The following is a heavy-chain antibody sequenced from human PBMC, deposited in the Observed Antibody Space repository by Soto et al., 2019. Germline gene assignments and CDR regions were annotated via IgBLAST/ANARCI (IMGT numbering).Heavy chain of an antibody. J-gene: IGHJ6*02. Sequence: QVQLVQSGAEVKKPGSSLKVSCKASGGTFRSYSISWVRQAPGQGLEWMGGIIPIFDITNYAQKFQGRVTITADEPTSTAYMELSSLGSDDTAVYYCARPDEGGYSSNHHYYYALDVWGQGTTVTV. CDR3: ARPDEGGYSSNHHYYYALDV. CDR2: IIPIFDIT. V-gene: IGHV1-69*01. CDR1: GGTFRSYS. D-gene: IGHD3-22*01.